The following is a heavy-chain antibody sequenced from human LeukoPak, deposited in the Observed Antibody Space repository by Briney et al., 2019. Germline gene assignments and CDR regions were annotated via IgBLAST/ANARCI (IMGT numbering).Heavy chain of an antibody. J-gene: IGHJ3*02. CDR1: GGSISSSSYY. Sequence: PSETLSLTCTVSGGSISSSSYYWGWIRQSPGKGLEWIGSIFYSGTTYYNPSLKSRITMSVDTSKNQFSLKVSSVTAADTAVYYCGRYARREELRHGAFDIWGQGTMVIVSS. CDR2: IFYSGTT. CDR3: GRYARREELRHGAFDI. D-gene: IGHD3-3*01. V-gene: IGHV4-39*01.